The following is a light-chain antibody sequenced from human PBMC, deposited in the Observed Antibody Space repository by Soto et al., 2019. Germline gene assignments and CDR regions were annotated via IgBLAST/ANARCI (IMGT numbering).Light chain of an antibody. CDR2: AAS. CDR1: QSVRNNY. J-gene: IGKJ1*01. CDR3: QQYGTSPRT. V-gene: IGKV3-20*01. Sequence: EIVLTQSPGTLSLSPGERATLSCRASQSVRNNYLAWYQQRPGQAPRLLIYAASSRATGIPDRFSGSGSGTDFTLTISRLEPEDFAVYSCQQYGTSPRTFGQGTKVDIK.